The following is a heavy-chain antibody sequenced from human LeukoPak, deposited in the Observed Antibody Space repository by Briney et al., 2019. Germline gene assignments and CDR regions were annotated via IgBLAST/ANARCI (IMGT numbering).Heavy chain of an antibody. CDR1: GGSISSGGYS. CDR3: ARVSFQGMA. Sequence: SETLSLTCAVSGGSISSGGYSWSWIRQPPGKGLEWIGYIYHSGSTYYNPSLKSRVTISVDRSKNQFSLKLSSVPAADTAVYYCARVSFQGMAWGQGTLVTVSS. J-gene: IGHJ5*02. CDR2: IYHSGST. D-gene: IGHD3-16*02. V-gene: IGHV4-30-2*01.